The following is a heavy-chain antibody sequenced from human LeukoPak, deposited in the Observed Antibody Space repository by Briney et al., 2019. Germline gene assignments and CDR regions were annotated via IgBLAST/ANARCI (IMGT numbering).Heavy chain of an antibody. V-gene: IGHV3-53*01. J-gene: IGHJ4*02. Sequence: GGSLRLSCAASGFTVSSNYMSWVRQAPGKGLEWVSVIYSGGSTYYADSVKGRFTISRDNSKNTLYLQMNSLRAEDTAVYYCARSVSSWYSYYFDYWGRGTLVTVSS. CDR2: IYSGGST. CDR3: ARSVSSWYSYYFDY. D-gene: IGHD6-13*01. CDR1: GFTVSSNY.